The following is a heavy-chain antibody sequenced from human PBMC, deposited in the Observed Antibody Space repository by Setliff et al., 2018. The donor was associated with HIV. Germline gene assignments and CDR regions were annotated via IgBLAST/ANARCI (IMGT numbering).Heavy chain of an antibody. CDR1: GASMNSSNSY. CDR2: INHSESA. CDR3: ARSYNGVSYT. V-gene: IGHV4-39*07. Sequence: SETLSLTCTVSGASMNSSNSYWTWIRQSPGKGLEWIGEINHSESANYNPSLKSRVTISIDTSKKQFSLGLRSVTGADTAVYYCARSYNGVSYTWGQGVLVTVSS. J-gene: IGHJ5*02. D-gene: IGHD2-8*01.